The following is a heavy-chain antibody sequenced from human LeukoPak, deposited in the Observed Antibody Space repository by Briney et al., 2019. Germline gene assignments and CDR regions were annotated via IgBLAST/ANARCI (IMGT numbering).Heavy chain of an antibody. J-gene: IGHJ3*02. CDR3: ARVGSGRYCSSTSCYTDLAAFDI. V-gene: IGHV4-4*07. CDR2: IYTSGST. D-gene: IGHD2-2*02. Sequence: ASETLSLTCTVSGGSISSYYWSWIRQPAGKGLEWIGRIYTSGSTNYNPSLKSRVTMSVDTSKNRFSLKLSSVTAADTAVYYCARVGSGRYCSSTSCYTDLAAFDIWGQGTMVTVSS. CDR1: GGSISSYY.